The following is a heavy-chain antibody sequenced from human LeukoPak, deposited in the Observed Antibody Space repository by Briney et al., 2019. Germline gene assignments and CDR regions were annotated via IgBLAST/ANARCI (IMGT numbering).Heavy chain of an antibody. CDR3: ATQNTRFDY. J-gene: IGHJ4*02. CDR1: GFTFSRHS. CDR2: ISTSSSYI. Sequence: PGGSLRLSCAASGFTFSRHSMNWVRQAPGKGLEWVSSISTSSSYIDYADSVKGRFTISRDNAKNSLYLQMNSLRAEDAAVYYCATQNTRFDYWGQGTLVTVSS. D-gene: IGHD2-2*02. V-gene: IGHV3-21*01.